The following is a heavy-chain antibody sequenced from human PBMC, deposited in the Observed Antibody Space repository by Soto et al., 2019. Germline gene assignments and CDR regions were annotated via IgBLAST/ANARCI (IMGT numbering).Heavy chain of an antibody. CDR3: ARLLDSSSWYSPYFDY. D-gene: IGHD6-13*01. Sequence: SETLSLTCTVSGGSISSSSYYWGWIRQPPGKGLEWIGSIYYSGSTYYNPSLKSRVTISVDTSKNQFSLKLSSVTAADTAVYYCARLLDSSSWYSPYFDYWGQGTLVTVSS. CDR2: IYYSGST. J-gene: IGHJ4*02. V-gene: IGHV4-39*01. CDR1: GGSISSSSYY.